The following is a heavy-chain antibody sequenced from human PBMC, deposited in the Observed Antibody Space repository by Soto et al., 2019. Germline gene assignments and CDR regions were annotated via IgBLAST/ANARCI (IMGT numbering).Heavy chain of an antibody. CDR1: GVTFDDYA. V-gene: IGHV3-9*01. Sequence: PGGSLRLSCAASGVTFDDYAMHWVRQAPGKGLEWVSGISWNSGSIGYADSVKGRFTISRDNAKNSLYLQMNSLRAEDTALYYCAKSGRITMVRGVIPNWFDPWGQGTLVTVSS. J-gene: IGHJ5*02. CDR3: AKSGRITMVRGVIPNWFDP. D-gene: IGHD3-10*01. CDR2: ISWNSGSI.